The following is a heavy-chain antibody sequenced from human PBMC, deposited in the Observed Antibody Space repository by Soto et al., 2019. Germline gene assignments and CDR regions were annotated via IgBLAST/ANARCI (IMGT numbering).Heavy chain of an antibody. Sequence: SETLSLTCAVYGGSFSGYYWSWIRQPPGKGLEWIGEINHSGSTNYNPSLKSRVTISVDTSKNQFSLELSSVAAADTAVYYCARGGGIAARRGGVYWGQGTLVTVSS. CDR3: ARGGGIAARRGGVY. CDR1: GGSFSGYY. V-gene: IGHV4-34*01. D-gene: IGHD6-6*01. CDR2: INHSGST. J-gene: IGHJ4*02.